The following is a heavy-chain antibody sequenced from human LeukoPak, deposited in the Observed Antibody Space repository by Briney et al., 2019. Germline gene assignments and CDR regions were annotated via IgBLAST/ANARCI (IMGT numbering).Heavy chain of an antibody. J-gene: IGHJ4*02. Sequence: GGSLRLSCAASGFTFSSYSMNWVRQAPGKGLEWVSSTSSSSSYIYYADSVKGRFTISRDNAKNSLYLQMNSLRAEDTAVYNCARERGIAAAGFFDYWGQGTLVTVSS. D-gene: IGHD6-13*01. CDR2: TSSSSSYI. V-gene: IGHV3-21*01. CDR1: GFTFSSYS. CDR3: ARERGIAAAGFFDY.